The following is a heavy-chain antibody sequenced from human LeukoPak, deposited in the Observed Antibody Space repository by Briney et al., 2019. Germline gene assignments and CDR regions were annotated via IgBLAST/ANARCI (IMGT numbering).Heavy chain of an antibody. Sequence: GGSLRLSCAASGFTFSSYSMNWVRQAPGKGLEWVSYISSSSSTIYYADSVKGRFTISRDNAKNSLYLQTNSLRAEDTAVYYCARGERITMVRGVIDYWGQGTLVTVSS. CDR3: ARGERITMVRGVIDY. J-gene: IGHJ4*02. D-gene: IGHD3-10*01. V-gene: IGHV3-48*01. CDR1: GFTFSSYS. CDR2: ISSSSSTI.